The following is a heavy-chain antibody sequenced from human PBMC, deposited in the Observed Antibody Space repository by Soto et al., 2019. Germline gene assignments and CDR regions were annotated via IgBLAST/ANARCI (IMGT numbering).Heavy chain of an antibody. CDR3: ARALLDDFWSGYYSTPFGY. J-gene: IGHJ4*02. D-gene: IGHD3-3*01. CDR2: ISYDGSNK. CDR1: GFTFSSYA. Sequence: GSLRLSCAASGFTFSSYAMHWVRQAPGKGLEWVAVISYDGSNKYYADSVKGRFTISRDNSKNTLYLQMNSLRAEDTAVYYCARALLDDFWSGYYSTPFGYWGQGTLVTVSS. V-gene: IGHV3-30-3*01.